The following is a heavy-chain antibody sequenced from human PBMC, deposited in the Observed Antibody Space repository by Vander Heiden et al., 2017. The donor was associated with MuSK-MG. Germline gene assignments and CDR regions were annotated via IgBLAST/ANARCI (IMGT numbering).Heavy chain of an antibody. J-gene: IGHJ4*02. CDR1: GFTFSSYG. CDR3: AKAYLGGDYDY. CDR2: ISYDGSNK. D-gene: IGHD7-27*01. Sequence: QVQLVESGGGVVQPGRSLRLSCAASGFTFSSYGMHWVRQAPGKGLEWVAVISYDGSNKYYADSVKGRFTISRDNSKNTLYLQMNSLGAEDTAVYYCAKAYLGGDYDYWGQGTLVTVSS. V-gene: IGHV3-30*18.